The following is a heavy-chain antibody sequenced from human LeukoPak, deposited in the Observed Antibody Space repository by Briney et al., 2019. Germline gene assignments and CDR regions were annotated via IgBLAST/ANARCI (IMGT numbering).Heavy chain of an antibody. J-gene: IGHJ5*02. CDR1: GGTFSSYA. D-gene: IGHD6-13*01. CDR2: ISAYNGNT. CDR3: ARDLGSAAVGDNWFDP. V-gene: IGHV1-18*01. Sequence: ASVKVSCKASGGTFSSYAISWVRQAPGQGLEWMGWISAYNGNTNYAQKLQGRVTMTTDTSTSTAYMELRSLRSDDTAVYYCARDLGSAAVGDNWFDPWGQGTLVTVSS.